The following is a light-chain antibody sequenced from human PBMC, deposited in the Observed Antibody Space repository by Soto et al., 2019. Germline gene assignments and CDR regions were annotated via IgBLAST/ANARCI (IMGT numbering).Light chain of an antibody. CDR3: QKYESWPPYT. CDR1: QTLSNSF. J-gene: IGKJ2*01. CDR2: DTS. Sequence: EIVLTQSPGTLSLSPGERATLSCRASQTLSNSFIAWYQQKPGQAPRLLIYDTSSRATGVPDRYSASESGTDFTLTISRLQPEDLVVYDCQKYESWPPYTFGQGTKVDIK. V-gene: IGKV3-20*01.